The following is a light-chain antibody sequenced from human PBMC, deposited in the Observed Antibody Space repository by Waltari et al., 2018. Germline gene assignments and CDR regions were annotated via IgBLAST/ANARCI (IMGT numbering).Light chain of an antibody. V-gene: IGKV3-20*01. CDR2: RAS. CDR3: QQYGSSPPGT. Sequence: EIVLTQSPGTLSLSPGERATLSCRASQSVSSSYLAWYQQKPGQAPRLLLYRASSRATGIPDRFSGSGSGTDFTLTISRLEPEDFAVYYCQQYGSSPPGTFGQGTKVEIK. J-gene: IGKJ1*01. CDR1: QSVSSSY.